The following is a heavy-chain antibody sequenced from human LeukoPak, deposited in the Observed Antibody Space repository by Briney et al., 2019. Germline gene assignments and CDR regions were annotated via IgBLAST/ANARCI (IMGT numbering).Heavy chain of an antibody. J-gene: IGHJ4*02. CDR1: GFTFSSYW. Sequence: PGGSLRLSCAASGFTFSSYWMHWVRQAPGKGLVWVSRINTDGSSTSYADSVKGRFTISRDNAKNTLYLQMNSLRAEDTAVYYCARGGYYDSTDYWGQGTLVTVSS. CDR3: ARGGYYDSTDY. CDR2: INTDGSST. V-gene: IGHV3-74*01. D-gene: IGHD3-22*01.